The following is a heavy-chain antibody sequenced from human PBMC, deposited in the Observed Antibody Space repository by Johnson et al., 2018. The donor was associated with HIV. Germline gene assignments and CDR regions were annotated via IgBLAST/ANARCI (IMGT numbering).Heavy chain of an antibody. J-gene: IGHJ3*02. Sequence: VQLVESGGGVVQPGRSLRLSCAASGFTFSSYAMHWVRQAPGKGLEWVAVISYDGNNKYYADSVKGRFTISRDNSKNTLYLQMNSLRAEDTAVYYCARGLRSGIGVVYDAFDIWGQGTMVTVSS. D-gene: IGHD3-22*01. CDR2: ISYDGNNK. V-gene: IGHV3-30*14. CDR3: ARGLRSGIGVVYDAFDI. CDR1: GFTFSSYA.